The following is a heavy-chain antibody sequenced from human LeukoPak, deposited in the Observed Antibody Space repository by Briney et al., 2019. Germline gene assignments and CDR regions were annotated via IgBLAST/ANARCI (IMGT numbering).Heavy chain of an antibody. D-gene: IGHD5-24*01. V-gene: IGHV3-11*01. J-gene: IGHJ4*02. CDR3: ARGRNLKGWLQESVRDFDY. CDR1: GFIFSDYY. CDR2: ISSSGSTI. Sequence: GGSLRLSCAASGFIFSDYYMSWIRQAPGKGLEWVSYISSSGSTIYYADSVKGRFTISRDNAKNSLYLQMNSLRAEDTAVYYCARGRNLKGWLQESVRDFDYWGQGTLVTVSS.